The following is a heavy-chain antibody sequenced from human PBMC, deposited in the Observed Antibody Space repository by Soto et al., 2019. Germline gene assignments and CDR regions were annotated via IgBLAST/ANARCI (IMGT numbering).Heavy chain of an antibody. CDR3: ASGFDSDGLYNGGHP. D-gene: IGHD3-22*01. Sequence: VQLQESGPGLVKPSGTLSLTCTVSGGSISTTNWWSWVRQSPGKGLEWIGEILHIGITNYNPSLKSRVTISIDTSKNQFSLRLSSVTAADTAVYYCASGFDSDGLYNGGHPWGQGTLVSVSS. V-gene: IGHV4-4*02. J-gene: IGHJ5*02. CDR1: GGSISTTNW. CDR2: ILHIGIT.